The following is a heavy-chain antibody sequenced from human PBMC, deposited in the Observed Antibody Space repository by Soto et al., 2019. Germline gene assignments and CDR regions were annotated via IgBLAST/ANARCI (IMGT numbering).Heavy chain of an antibody. V-gene: IGHV4-59*08. Sequence: QVQLQESGPGLVKPSETLSLTCTVSGGSISSYYWSWIRQPPGKGLEWIGYIYYSGSTNYNPSLKSRVTLSVDTSKNQFSLKLSSVTAADTAVYYCARRWGFTFDNWGQGTLVTVSS. D-gene: IGHD1-26*01. CDR1: GGSISSYY. J-gene: IGHJ4*02. CDR3: ARRWGFTFDN. CDR2: IYYSGST.